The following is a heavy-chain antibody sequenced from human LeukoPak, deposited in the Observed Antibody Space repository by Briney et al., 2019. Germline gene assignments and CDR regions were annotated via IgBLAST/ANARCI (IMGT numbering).Heavy chain of an antibody. J-gene: IGHJ5*02. D-gene: IGHD6-25*01. CDR1: GFTFDDYA. CDR3: EKPRGSGGGPGKTGFAP. V-gene: IGHV3-9*01. Sequence: GGSLRLSCAASGFTFDDYAMHWVRQAPGKGLEWVSGISWNSGSIGYADSVKGRFTISRDNAKNSLYLQMNSLRAEDTALYYCEKPRGSGGGPGKTGFAPGGREPLVTVS. CDR2: ISWNSGSI.